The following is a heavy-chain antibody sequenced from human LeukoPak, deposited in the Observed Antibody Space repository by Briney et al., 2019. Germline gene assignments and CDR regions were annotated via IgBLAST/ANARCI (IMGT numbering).Heavy chain of an antibody. V-gene: IGHV1-2*02. CDR2: INPNSGGA. D-gene: IGHD2-2*02. CDR1: GYTFTGYY. CDR3: ARDYGGFCTSDNCYRTIFDY. J-gene: IGHJ4*02. Sequence: ASVKVSCKASGYTFTGYYMHWVRQAPGQGLEWMGWINPNSGGANYAQKFQGRVTMTRDTSISTAYMDLSSVRSDETGVYYCARDYGGFCTSDNCYRTIFDYWGQGTLVTVSS.